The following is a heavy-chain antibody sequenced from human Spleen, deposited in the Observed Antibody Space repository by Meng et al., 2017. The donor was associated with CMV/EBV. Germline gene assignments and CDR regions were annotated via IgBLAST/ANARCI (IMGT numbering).Heavy chain of an antibody. Sequence: GAAVKVSCRASGYTFTNYYIHWVRQAHGQGLEWMGIIDPSGGDTSYAQRYKDRVTMTRDTSTSTVYMELSSLTSEDTAVYYCAREVDYWGQGTLVPSPQ. J-gene: IGHJ4*02. CDR2: IDPSGGDT. CDR1: GYTFTNYY. V-gene: IGHV1-46*01. CDR3: AREVDY.